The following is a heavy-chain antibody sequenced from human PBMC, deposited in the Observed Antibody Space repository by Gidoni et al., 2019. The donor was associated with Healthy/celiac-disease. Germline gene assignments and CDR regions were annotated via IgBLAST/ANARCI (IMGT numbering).Heavy chain of an antibody. D-gene: IGHD3-10*01. CDR2: INASNGNT. V-gene: IGHV1-3*01. CDR1: GYTFTSYA. Sequence: QVQLVHSGAEVKKPGASVKVSCKASGYTFTSYAMHWVRQAPGQRLEWMGWINASNGNTKYSQEFQGRVTITRDTSASTAYMELSSLGSEDTAVYYCARGGLLWFGEFRIWGQGTLVTVSS. J-gene: IGHJ4*02. CDR3: ARGGLLWFGEFRI.